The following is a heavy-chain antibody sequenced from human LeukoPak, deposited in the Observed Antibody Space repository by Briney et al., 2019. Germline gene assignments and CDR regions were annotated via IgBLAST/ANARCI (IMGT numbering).Heavy chain of an antibody. V-gene: IGHV3-30*02. D-gene: IGHD3-9*01. CDR3: AKDRRYFDWPGAFDI. CDR1: GFTFSSHG. CDR2: VRYDGSNK. J-gene: IGHJ3*02. Sequence: GGSLRLSCAASGFTFSSHGMHWVRQAPGKGLEWVAFVRYDGSNKYYADSVKGRFTISRDNSKNTLYLQMNSLRAEDTAVYYCAKDRRYFDWPGAFDIWGQGTMVTVSS.